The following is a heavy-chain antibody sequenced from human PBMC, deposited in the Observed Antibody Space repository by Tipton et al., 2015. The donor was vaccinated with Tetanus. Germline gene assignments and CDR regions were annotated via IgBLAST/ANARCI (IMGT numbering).Heavy chain of an antibody. J-gene: IGHJ5*02. CDR3: ARVDDSVWGSPFDP. Sequence: LVKPTQTLSLTCAISGDSVSSNTMAWNWIRQSPSRGLEWLGRTYYRSKWFNDYAVSLRGRITVNADTSRNQFSLQLNSVTAADTAVYYCARVDDSVWGSPFDPWGQGVLVTVSS. D-gene: IGHD3-16*01. CDR2: TYYRSKWFN. CDR1: GDSVSSNTMA. V-gene: IGHV6-1*01.